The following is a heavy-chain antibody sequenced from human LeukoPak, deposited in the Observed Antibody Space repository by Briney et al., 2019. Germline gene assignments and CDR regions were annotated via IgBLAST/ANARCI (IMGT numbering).Heavy chain of an antibody. J-gene: IGHJ6*03. V-gene: IGHV4-59*11. CDR3: ARERASIVVVPAAEVYYYYYMDV. D-gene: IGHD2-2*01. CDR2: IYYSGST. Sequence: WETLSLTCTVSGGSISSHYWSWIRQPPGKGLEWIGYIYYSGSTNYNPSLKSRVTISVDTSKNQFSLKLSSVTAADTAVYYCARERASIVVVPAAEVYYYYYMDVWGTGTTVTVSS. CDR1: GGSISSHY.